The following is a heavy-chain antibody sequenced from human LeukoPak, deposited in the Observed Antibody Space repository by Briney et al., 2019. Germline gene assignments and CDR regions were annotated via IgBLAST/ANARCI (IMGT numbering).Heavy chain of an antibody. V-gene: IGHV3-23*01. Sequence: GGSLRLSCAGSGFTFSGHGMSWVRQAPGKGLEWVSSISTTGLTIYYADSVKGRFTISRDNSKNTLYVQMNSLRAEDTAVYHCARAIRFLEWDYMDVWGKGTTVTVSS. D-gene: IGHD3-3*01. CDR3: ARAIRFLEWDYMDV. CDR2: ISTTGLTI. J-gene: IGHJ6*03. CDR1: GFTFSGHG.